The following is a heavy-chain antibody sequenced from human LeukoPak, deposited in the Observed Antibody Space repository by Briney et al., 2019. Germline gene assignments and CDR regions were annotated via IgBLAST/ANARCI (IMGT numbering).Heavy chain of an antibody. CDR2: IYYSGST. J-gene: IGHJ6*02. V-gene: IGHV4-39*02. Sequence: SETLSLTCTVSGDSISSSSFYWGWIRQPPGKGLEWIGSIYYSGSTYYDPSLKSRVTISVDTSKNQFSLKLSSVTAADTAVYYCARDHVAAAGTRSRYYYYGMDVWGQGTTVTVSS. CDR1: GDSISSSSFY. D-gene: IGHD6-13*01. CDR3: ARDHVAAAGTRSRYYYYGMDV.